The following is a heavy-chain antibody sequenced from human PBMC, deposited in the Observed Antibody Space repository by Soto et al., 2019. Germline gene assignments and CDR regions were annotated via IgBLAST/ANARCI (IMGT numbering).Heavy chain of an antibody. D-gene: IGHD6-13*01. Sequence: ASVKVSCKASGYTFTSYGIHWVRQAPGQRLEWMGWINAANGDTQYSPKFQGRVTITRDTSASTAYMELSSLRSEDTAVYYCVGRLVSATGIDWFDPWGRGTLVTVSS. CDR2: INAANGDT. V-gene: IGHV1-3*01. CDR3: VGRLVSATGIDWFDP. CDR1: GYTFTSYG. J-gene: IGHJ5*02.